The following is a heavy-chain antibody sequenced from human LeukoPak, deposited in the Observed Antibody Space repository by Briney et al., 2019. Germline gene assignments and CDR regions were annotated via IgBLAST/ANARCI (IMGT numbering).Heavy chain of an antibody. CDR1: GGSSSGYY. Sequence: ASETLSLTCAVYGGSSSGYYWSWIRQPPGKGLEWIGEINHSGSTNYNPSLKSRVTISVDTSKNQFSLKLSSVTAADTAVYYCARGGGYYSNYFDYWGQGTLVTVSS. CDR2: INHSGST. D-gene: IGHD3-22*01. CDR3: ARGGGYYSNYFDY. J-gene: IGHJ4*02. V-gene: IGHV4-34*01.